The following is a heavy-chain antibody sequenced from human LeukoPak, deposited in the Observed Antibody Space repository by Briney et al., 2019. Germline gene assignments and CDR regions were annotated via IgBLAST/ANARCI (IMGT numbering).Heavy chain of an antibody. D-gene: IGHD4-17*01. J-gene: IGHJ4*02. CDR3: ATSTLILRLIFDY. CDR1: GFTVSSNY. CDR2: IYSGGST. V-gene: IGHV3-66*01. Sequence: PGGSLRLSCAASGFTVSSNYMNWVRQAPGKGLEWVSVIYSGGSTYYADSVKGRSTISRDNSKNTLYLQMNSLRAEDTAVYYCATSTLILRLIFDYWGQGTLVTVSS.